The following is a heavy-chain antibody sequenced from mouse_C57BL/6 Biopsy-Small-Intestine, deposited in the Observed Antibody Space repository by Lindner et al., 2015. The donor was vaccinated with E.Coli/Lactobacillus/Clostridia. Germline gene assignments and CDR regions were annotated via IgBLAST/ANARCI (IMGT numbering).Heavy chain of an antibody. CDR3: ASSKRDYGYFDV. J-gene: IGHJ1*03. CDR1: AFNIKDYY. V-gene: IGHV14-2*01. Sequence: VQLQESGAELVKPGASVKLSCTASAFNIKDYYIHWVKQRTEQGLEWIGRIDPEDDETEYAPKFQGKATLTADTSSNTAYLQLSSLTSEDSAVYYCASSKRDYGYFDVWGTGTTVTVSS. D-gene: IGHD2-4*01. CDR2: IDPEDDET.